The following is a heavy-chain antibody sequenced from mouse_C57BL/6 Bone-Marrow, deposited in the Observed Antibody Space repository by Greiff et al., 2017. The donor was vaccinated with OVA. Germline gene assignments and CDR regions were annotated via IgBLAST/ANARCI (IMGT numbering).Heavy chain of an antibody. CDR3: ARDSFYYYGSTLYAMDY. Sequence: VHLVESGPELVKPGASVKISCKASGYAFSSSWMNWVKQRPGKGLEWIGRIYPGDGDANYNGKFKGKATLTADKSSSTAYMQLSSLTSEDSAVYFCARDSFYYYGSTLYAMDYWGQGTSVTVSS. V-gene: IGHV1-82*01. CDR1: GYAFSSSW. J-gene: IGHJ4*01. D-gene: IGHD1-1*01. CDR2: IYPGDGDA.